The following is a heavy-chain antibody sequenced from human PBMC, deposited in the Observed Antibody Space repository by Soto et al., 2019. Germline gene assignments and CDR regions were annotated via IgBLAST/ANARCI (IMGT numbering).Heavy chain of an antibody. CDR3: ASLPRITMVRGVIAYYYYMDV. Sequence: EVQLVGSGGGLVQPGGSLRLSCAASGFTFSSYSMNWVRQAPGKGLEWVSYISSSSSTIYYADSVKGRFTISRDNAKNSLYLQMNSLRAEDTAVYYCASLPRITMVRGVIAYYYYMDVWGKGTTVTVSS. D-gene: IGHD3-10*01. V-gene: IGHV3-48*01. CDR1: GFTFSSYS. CDR2: ISSSSSTI. J-gene: IGHJ6*03.